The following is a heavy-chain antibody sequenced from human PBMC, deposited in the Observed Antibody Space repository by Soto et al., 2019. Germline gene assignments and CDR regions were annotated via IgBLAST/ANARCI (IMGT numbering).Heavy chain of an antibody. Sequence: GASVEVSCKASGYTFTSSYMHWVRQAPGQGIERMGIINPSGGSTSYAQKFQGRVTMTRATTTSTVYMELISLRSEDTAVYYCARDYDRSAWTRASDIWGQGTVVTVSS. V-gene: IGHV1-46*01. CDR2: INPSGGST. D-gene: IGHD3-9*01. CDR1: GYTFTSSY. CDR3: ARDYDRSAWTRASDI. J-gene: IGHJ3*02.